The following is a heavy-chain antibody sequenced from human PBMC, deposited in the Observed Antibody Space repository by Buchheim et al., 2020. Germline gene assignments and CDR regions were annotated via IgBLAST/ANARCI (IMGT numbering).Heavy chain of an antibody. Sequence: QVQLVQSGAEVKKPGSSVKVSCKASGGTFSSYTISWVRQAPGQGLEWMGRIIPILGIANYAQKFQGRVTITADKSTSTAYMELSSLRSEDTAVYYCATVVTQVDYYYYYGMDVWGQGTT. CDR2: IIPILGIA. CDR1: GGTFSSYT. V-gene: IGHV1-69*02. D-gene: IGHD4-23*01. CDR3: ATVVTQVDYYYYYGMDV. J-gene: IGHJ6*01.